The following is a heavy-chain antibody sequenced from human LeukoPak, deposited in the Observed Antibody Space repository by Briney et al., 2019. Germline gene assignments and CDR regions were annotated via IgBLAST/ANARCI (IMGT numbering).Heavy chain of an antibody. Sequence: ASVKVSRTASGYTFTGYNLHWVRQAPGQGLEWRGWINPNSGGTNYAQKFQGRVTMTRDTSISTAYMELSRLRSDDTAVYYCARVPYDFWSGYDKIPEYFQHWGQGTLVTVSS. D-gene: IGHD3-3*01. V-gene: IGHV1-2*02. CDR2: INPNSGGT. CDR3: ARVPYDFWSGYDKIPEYFQH. J-gene: IGHJ1*01. CDR1: GYTFTGYN.